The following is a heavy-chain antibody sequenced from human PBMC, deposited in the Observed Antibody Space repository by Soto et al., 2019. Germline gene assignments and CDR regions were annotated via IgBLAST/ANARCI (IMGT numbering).Heavy chain of an antibody. Sequence: PGEALKISCKGSGYSFTSYWIGWVRQMPGKGLEWMGIIYPGDSDTRYSPSFQGQVTISADKSISTAYLQWSSLKASDTAMYYCARHGILGVVRHYYYYYGMDVWGQGTTVTVSS. CDR1: GYSFTSYW. D-gene: IGHD3-3*01. J-gene: IGHJ6*02. CDR3: ARHGILGVVRHYYYYYGMDV. V-gene: IGHV5-51*01. CDR2: IYPGDSDT.